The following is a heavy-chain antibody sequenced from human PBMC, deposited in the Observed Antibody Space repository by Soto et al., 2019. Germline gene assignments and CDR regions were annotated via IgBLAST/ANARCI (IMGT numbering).Heavy chain of an antibody. Sequence: EVQLVESGGGLVQPGGSLRLSCAASGFTFSSYWMHWVRQAPGTGLVWVSGINNDGSRTTYADSVKGRFTISRDNGKNALSLQMNGLRDEDTAVYYCAREGGAFDYWGQGTLVTVSS. D-gene: IGHD2-21*01. CDR1: GFTFSSYW. J-gene: IGHJ4*02. CDR3: AREGGAFDY. CDR2: INNDGSRT. V-gene: IGHV3-74*01.